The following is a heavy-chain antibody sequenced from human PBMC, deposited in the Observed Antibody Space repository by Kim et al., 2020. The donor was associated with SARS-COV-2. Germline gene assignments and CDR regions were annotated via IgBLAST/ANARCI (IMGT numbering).Heavy chain of an antibody. Sequence: ADTGKGRFTISRDHANNTLYLQMNSLRAEDTAVYYCARDTEMATTLELDYWGQGTLVTVSS. J-gene: IGHJ4*02. V-gene: IGHV3-74*01. D-gene: IGHD5-12*01. CDR3: ARDTEMATTLELDY.